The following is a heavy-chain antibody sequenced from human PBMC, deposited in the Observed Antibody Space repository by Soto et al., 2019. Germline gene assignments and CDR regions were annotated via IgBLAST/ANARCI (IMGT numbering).Heavy chain of an antibody. V-gene: IGHV4-30-4*01. Sequence: SETLSLTCTVSGGSISSGDCYGSWIRQPAGKGLEGSGYIYYSGSNYYNPSLKRRVTISVDTSKNHFSLKLSSVTAAGTAVYYCASDQGAYYYYYYGLDVWGQGTTVTVSS. CDR1: GGSISSGDCY. J-gene: IGHJ6*02. CDR3: ASDQGAYYYYYYGLDV. CDR2: IYYSGSN.